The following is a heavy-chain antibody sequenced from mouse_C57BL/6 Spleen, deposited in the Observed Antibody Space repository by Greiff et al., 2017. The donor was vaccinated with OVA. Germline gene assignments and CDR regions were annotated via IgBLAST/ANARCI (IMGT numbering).Heavy chain of an antibody. V-gene: IGHV1-26*01. D-gene: IGHD2-4*01. CDR1: GYTFTDYY. CDR2: INPNNGGT. CDR3: ARSDDYDPLFAY. Sequence: EVQLQQSGPELVKPGASVKISCKASGYTFTDYYMNWVKQSHGKSLEWIGDINPNNGGTSYNQKFKGKATLTVDKSSSTAYMELRSLTSEDSAVYYCARSDDYDPLFAYWGQGTLVTVSA. J-gene: IGHJ3*01.